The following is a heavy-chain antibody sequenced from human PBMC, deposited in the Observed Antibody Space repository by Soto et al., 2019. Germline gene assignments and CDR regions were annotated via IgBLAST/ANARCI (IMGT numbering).Heavy chain of an antibody. CDR2: ISAYNGNT. CDR3: ARVTPSDYGDYRGQSLDY. J-gene: IGHJ4*02. Sequence: ASVKVSCKASGYTFTSYGISWVRQAPGQGLEWMGWISAYNGNTNYAQKLQGRVTMNTDTSTSTAYMELRSLRSDDTAVYYCARVTPSDYGDYRGQSLDYWGQGTLVTVSS. CDR1: GYTFTSYG. D-gene: IGHD4-17*01. V-gene: IGHV1-18*04.